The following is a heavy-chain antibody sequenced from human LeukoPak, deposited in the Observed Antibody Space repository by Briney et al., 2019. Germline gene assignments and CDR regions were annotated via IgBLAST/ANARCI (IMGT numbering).Heavy chain of an antibody. J-gene: IGHJ4*02. CDR1: GFTFSSYS. D-gene: IGHD6-6*01. CDR3: ARERWYSSSRGSFDY. CDR2: ISSSSSYI. V-gene: IGHV3-21*01. Sequence: GGSLRLSCAASGFTFSSYSMNWVRQAPGKGLEWVSSISSSSSYIYYADSVKGRFTISRDNAKNSLYLQMNSLRAEDTAVYYCARERWYSSSRGSFDYWGQGTLVTVSS.